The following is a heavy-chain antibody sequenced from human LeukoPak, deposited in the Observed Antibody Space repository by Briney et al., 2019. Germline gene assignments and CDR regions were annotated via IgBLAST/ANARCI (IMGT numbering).Heavy chain of an antibody. V-gene: IGHV1-69*13. CDR2: IIPIFGTA. Sequence: SVKVSCKASGGTFSSYAISWVRQAPGQGLEWMGGIIPIFGTANYAQKFQGRVTITADESTSTAYMELSSLRSEDTAVYYCASSPSFGVVDYYYYMDVWGKGTTVTVSS. CDR3: ASSPSFGVVDYYYYMDV. CDR1: GGTFSSYA. D-gene: IGHD3-3*01. J-gene: IGHJ6*03.